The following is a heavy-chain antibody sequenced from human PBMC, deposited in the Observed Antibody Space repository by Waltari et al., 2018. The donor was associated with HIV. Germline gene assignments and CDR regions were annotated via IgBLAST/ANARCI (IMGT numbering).Heavy chain of an antibody. D-gene: IGHD4-17*01. Sequence: EVQLVESGGGLVQPGRSLRVSCAASGFTFDDYAMHWVRQAPGKGLEGVSGISWNSGTIGYADSVKGRFTISRDNAKNSLYLQMNSLRAEDTALYYCAKDKRSGYGGNSVWYFDLWGRGTLVTVSS. CDR3: AKDKRSGYGGNSVWYFDL. V-gene: IGHV3-9*01. CDR1: GFTFDDYA. CDR2: ISWNSGTI. J-gene: IGHJ2*01.